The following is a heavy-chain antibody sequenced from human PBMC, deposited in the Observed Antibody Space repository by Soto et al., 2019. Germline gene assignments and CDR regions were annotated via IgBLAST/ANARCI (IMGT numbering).Heavy chain of an antibody. CDR3: ARDRTGLWFGEMLFDL. D-gene: IGHD3-10*01. Sequence: QVQLQESGPGLVKPSQTLSLTCTVSGGSISSGDYYWSWIRQPPGKGLEWIGYIYYSGSTYYNPSLKSRVTISVDTSKNQFSLKLSSVTAADTAVYYCARDRTGLWFGEMLFDLWGRGTLVTVSS. CDR2: IYYSGST. J-gene: IGHJ2*01. CDR1: GGSISSGDYY. V-gene: IGHV4-30-4*01.